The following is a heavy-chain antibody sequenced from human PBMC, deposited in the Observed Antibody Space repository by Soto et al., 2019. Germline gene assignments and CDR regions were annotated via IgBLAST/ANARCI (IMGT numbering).Heavy chain of an antibody. CDR2: INPSGGST. CDR1: GYTFTSYY. V-gene: IGHV1-46*03. D-gene: IGHD5-12*01. J-gene: IGHJ5*02. CDR3: ARGRGYSGYANNWFDP. Sequence: ASVKVSCKASGYTFTSYYMHWVRQAPGQGLEWMGIINPSGGSTSYAQKFQGRVTMTRDTSTSTVYMELSSLGSEDTAVYYCARGRGYSGYANNWFDPWGQGTLITVSS.